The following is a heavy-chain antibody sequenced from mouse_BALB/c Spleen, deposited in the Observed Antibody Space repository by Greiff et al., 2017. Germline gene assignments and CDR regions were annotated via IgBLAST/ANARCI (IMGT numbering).Heavy chain of an antibody. J-gene: IGHJ4*01. CDR3: ARGNSLMDY. D-gene: IGHD2-1*01. V-gene: IGHV1-20*02. CDR1: GYSFTGYF. Sequence: VHVKQSGPELVKPGASVKISCKASGYSFTGYFMNWVMQSHGKSLEWIGRINPYNGDTFYNQKFKGKATLTVDKSSSTAHMELRSLASEDSAVYYCARGNSLMDYWGQGTSVTVSS. CDR2: INPYNGDT.